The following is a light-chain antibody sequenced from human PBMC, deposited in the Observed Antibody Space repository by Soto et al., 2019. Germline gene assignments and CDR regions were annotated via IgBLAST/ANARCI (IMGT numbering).Light chain of an antibody. CDR3: ASWDYRLGAVI. CDR1: SSNIGGTNY. J-gene: IGLJ2*01. V-gene: IGLV1-47*02. CDR2: SNN. Sequence: QSVLTQPPSASGTPGQSVFISCSGSSSNIGGTNYAYWYQQLPGAAPKLLMHSNNLRPSGVPERISGSKSGTSASLAIIGLRSEDEAVYYWASWDYRLGAVIFVGGTKLTVL.